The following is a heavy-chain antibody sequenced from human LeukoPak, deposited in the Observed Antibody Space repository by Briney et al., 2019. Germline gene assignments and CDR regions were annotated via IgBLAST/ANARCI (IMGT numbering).Heavy chain of an antibody. Sequence: GGSLRLSCAASGFTFSNAWMSWVRQAPGKGLEWVGRIKSKTDGGTTDYAAPVKGRFTISRDDSKNTLYLQMNSLRTEDTAVYYCTRGLPLIVVVGAVWGQGTTVTVSS. CDR1: GFTFSNAW. D-gene: IGHD2-21*01. CDR3: TRGLPLIVVVGAV. J-gene: IGHJ6*02. V-gene: IGHV3-15*01. CDR2: IKSKTDGGTT.